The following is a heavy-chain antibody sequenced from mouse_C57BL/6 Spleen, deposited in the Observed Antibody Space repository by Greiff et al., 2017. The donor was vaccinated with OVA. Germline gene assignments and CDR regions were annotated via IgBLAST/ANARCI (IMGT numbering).Heavy chain of an antibody. CDR3: ARQLVFDY. V-gene: IGHV5-6*01. J-gene: IGHJ2*01. D-gene: IGHD4-1*01. CDR1: GFTFSSSG. CDR2: ISSGGSYT. Sequence: EVQLVESGGDLVKPGGSLKLSCAASGFTFSSSGMSWVRQTPEQRLEWVATISSGGSYTYYPDSVKGRFTIHRDNAKNTLYRQMSSLNSEDTAMYYCARQLVFDYWGQGTTLTVSS.